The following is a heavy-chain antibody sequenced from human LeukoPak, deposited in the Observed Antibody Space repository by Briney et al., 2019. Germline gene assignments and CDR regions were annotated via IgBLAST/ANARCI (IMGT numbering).Heavy chain of an antibody. V-gene: IGHV4-39*07. CDR2: INHSGST. J-gene: IGHJ5*02. CDR3: TRDCRDWFDL. Sequence: SEALSLTCTVSGGSIISGDYYWAWIRQPPGRGLEWIGTINHSGSTYYNASLKSRVTISVDTSKNQFSLKLTSVTAADTAVYYCTRDCRDWFDLWGQGTLVTVSS. CDR1: GGSIISGDYY.